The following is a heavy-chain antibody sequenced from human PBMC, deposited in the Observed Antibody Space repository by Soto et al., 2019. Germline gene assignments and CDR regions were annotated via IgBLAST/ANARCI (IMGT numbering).Heavy chain of an antibody. Sequence: SVKLSCKASGGTFSSYAISWVRQAPGQGLEWMGGIIPIFGTANYAQKFQGRVTITADESTSTAYMELSSLRSEDTAVYYCARDLSYSSSPFDYWGQGTLVTVSS. D-gene: IGHD6-6*01. CDR3: ARDLSYSSSPFDY. CDR2: IIPIFGTA. CDR1: GGTFSSYA. V-gene: IGHV1-69*13. J-gene: IGHJ4*02.